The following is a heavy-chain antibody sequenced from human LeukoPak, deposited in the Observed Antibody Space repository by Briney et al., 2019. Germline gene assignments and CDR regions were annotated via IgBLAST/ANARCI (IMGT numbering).Heavy chain of an antibody. Sequence: GASVKVSCKASGYTFTDYYIHWVRQAPGQGLEWMAWINPNSGGTNYAQKLQGRVTMTTDTSTSTAYMELRSLRSDDTAVYYCARSTTGDVLRYFDWLSTRNYYYYMDVWGKGTTVTISS. D-gene: IGHD3-9*01. J-gene: IGHJ6*03. CDR2: INPNSGGT. CDR3: ARSTTGDVLRYFDWLSTRNYYYYMDV. V-gene: IGHV1-2*02. CDR1: GYTFTDYY.